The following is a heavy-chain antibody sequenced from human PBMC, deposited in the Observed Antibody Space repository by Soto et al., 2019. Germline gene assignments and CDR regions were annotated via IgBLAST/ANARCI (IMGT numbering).Heavy chain of an antibody. J-gene: IGHJ4*02. CDR3: ARLGSYYYDRSGYYYAY. CDR1: GYTFTSYY. CDR2: INPSGGST. Sequence: ASVKVSCKASGYTFTSYYMHWVRQAPGQGLEWMGIINPSGGSTSYAQKFQGRVTMTRDTSTSTVYMELSSLRSEDTAVYYCARLGSYYYDRSGYYYAYCGQGTLVTVCS. D-gene: IGHD3-22*01. V-gene: IGHV1-46*01.